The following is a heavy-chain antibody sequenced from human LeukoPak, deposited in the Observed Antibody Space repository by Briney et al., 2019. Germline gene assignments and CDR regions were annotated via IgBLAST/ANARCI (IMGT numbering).Heavy chain of an antibody. V-gene: IGHV1-18*01. CDR1: GYTFSSYG. D-gene: IGHD6-19*01. J-gene: IGHJ4*02. CDR3: ARDDGVAVAGTWGY. Sequence: APVKLRCKTSGYTFSSYGISWVRQAPGQGLEWMGWISAYNANTNYAQKFQGRVTMTTDTSTSTAYMELRSLRSDDTAVYYCARDDGVAVAGTWGYWGKGTPVTFSS. CDR2: ISAYNANT.